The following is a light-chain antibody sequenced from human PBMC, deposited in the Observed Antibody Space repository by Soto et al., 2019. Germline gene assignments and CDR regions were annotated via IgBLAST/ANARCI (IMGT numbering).Light chain of an antibody. Sequence: QSVLTHPASVSGSPGQSITISCTGTSSDVGGYNYVSWYQQHPGKAPKLMIYDVSNRPSGVSNRFSGSKSGNTASLTISGLQAEDEADYYCSSYTSSSNYVFGTGTKVTVL. V-gene: IGLV2-14*01. CDR2: DVS. CDR1: SSDVGGYNY. J-gene: IGLJ1*01. CDR3: SSYTSSSNYV.